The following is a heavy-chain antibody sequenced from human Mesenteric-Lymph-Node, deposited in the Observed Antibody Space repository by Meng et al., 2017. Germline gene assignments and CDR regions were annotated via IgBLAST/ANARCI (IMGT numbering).Heavy chain of an antibody. D-gene: IGHD2-2*01. CDR1: GFTFSRYW. Sequence: GESLKISCAASGFTFSRYWMHWVRQAPGKGLVWVSRINSDGSSTSYADSVKGRFTISRDNAKNTLYLQMNSLRAEDTAVYYCARDRDIVVVPAAMRPLNHLYYYYYGMDVWGQGTTVTVSS. CDR2: INSDGSST. J-gene: IGHJ6*02. CDR3: ARDRDIVVVPAAMRPLNHLYYYYYGMDV. V-gene: IGHV3-74*01.